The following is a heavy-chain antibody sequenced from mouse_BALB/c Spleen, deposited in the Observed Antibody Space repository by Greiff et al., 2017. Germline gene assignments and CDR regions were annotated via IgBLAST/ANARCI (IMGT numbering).Heavy chain of an antibody. V-gene: IGHV5-17*02. CDR1: GFTFSSFG. Sequence: EVKVVESGGGLVQPGGSRKLSCAASGFTFSSFGMHWVRQAPEKGLEWVAYISSGSSTIYYADTVKGRFTISRDNPKNTLFLQMTSLRSEDTAMYYCAREVRRNWYFDVWGAGTTVTVSS. CDR2: ISSGSSTI. J-gene: IGHJ1*01. D-gene: IGHD2-14*01. CDR3: AREVRRNWYFDV.